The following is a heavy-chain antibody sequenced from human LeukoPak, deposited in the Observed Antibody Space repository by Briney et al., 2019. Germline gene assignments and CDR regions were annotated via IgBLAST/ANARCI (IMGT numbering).Heavy chain of an antibody. CDR1: GYTFTSYG. D-gene: IGHD1-26*01. CDR3: ARGRIVGATIGY. V-gene: IGHV1-2*02. CDR2: INPNSGGT. J-gene: IGHJ4*02. Sequence: ASVKGSCKASGYTFTSYGISWVRQAPGQGLEWMGWINPNSGGTNYAQKFQGRVTMTRDTSISTAYMELSRLRSDGTAVYYCARGRIVGATIGYWGQGTLVTVSS.